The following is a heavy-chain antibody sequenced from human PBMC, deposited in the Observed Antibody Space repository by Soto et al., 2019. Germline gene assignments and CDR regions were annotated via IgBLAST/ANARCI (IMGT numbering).Heavy chain of an antibody. V-gene: IGHV3-30-3*01. CDR3: AREGPVRCGGLCRWCDP. J-gene: IGHJ5*02. CDR2: ISYDGSNK. CDR1: GFTFSSYA. D-gene: IGHD2-21*01. Sequence: QVQLVESGGGVVQPGRSLRLSCAASGFTFSSYAMHWVRQAPGKGLEWVAVISYDGSNKYYADTVKGRFTISRDNSEKTLCLKMNRRRAEDTAVYYCAREGPVRCGGLCRWCDPRGQEPL.